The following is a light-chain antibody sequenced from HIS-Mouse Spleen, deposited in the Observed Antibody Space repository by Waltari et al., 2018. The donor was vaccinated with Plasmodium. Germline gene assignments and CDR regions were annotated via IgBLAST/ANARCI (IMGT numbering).Light chain of an antibody. J-gene: IGLJ3*02. CDR2: DVS. CDR1: SSDVGGYHY. CDR3: MIWPSNASGV. V-gene: IGLV2-11*01. Sequence: QSALTQPRSVSGSPGQSVTISCHGTSSDVGGYHYLSWYQQQPGKAPKLMIYDVSKRPSGVPDRFSGSKSGNTASLTISGLQAEDEADYYCMIWPSNASGVFGGGTKLTVL.